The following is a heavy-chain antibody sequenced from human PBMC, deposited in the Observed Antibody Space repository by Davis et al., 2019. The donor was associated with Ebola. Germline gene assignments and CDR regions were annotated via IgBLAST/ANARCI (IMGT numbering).Heavy chain of an antibody. D-gene: IGHD1-26*01. CDR3: ARESGGSYYLGYYYGMDV. V-gene: IGHV1-2*06. Sequence: ASVTVSCKASGYTFTGYYMHWVRQAPGQGLEWMGRINPNSGGTNYAQKFQGRVTMTRDTSISTAYMELSRLRSDDTAVYYCARESGGSYYLGYYYGMDVWGKGTTVTVSS. J-gene: IGHJ6*04. CDR2: INPNSGGT. CDR1: GYTFTGYY.